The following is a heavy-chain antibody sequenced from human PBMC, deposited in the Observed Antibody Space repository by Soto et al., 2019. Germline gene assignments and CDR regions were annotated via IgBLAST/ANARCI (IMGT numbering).Heavy chain of an antibody. CDR2: IIPIFGTA. J-gene: IGHJ5*02. D-gene: IGHD3-22*01. Sequence: SVKVSCKASGGTFSSYAISWVRQAPGQGLEWMGGIIPIFGTANYAQKFQGRVTITADESTSTAYMELSSLRSEDTAVYYCAGGNMDYYDSSGSGFDPWGQGXLVTVYS. V-gene: IGHV1-69*13. CDR3: AGGNMDYYDSSGSGFDP. CDR1: GGTFSSYA.